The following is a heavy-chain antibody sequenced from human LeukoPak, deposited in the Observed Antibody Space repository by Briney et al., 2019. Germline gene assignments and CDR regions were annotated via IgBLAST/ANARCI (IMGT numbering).Heavy chain of an antibody. V-gene: IGHV4-59*01. CDR3: ASGGATGLGY. CDR1: GGSISSYY. J-gene: IGHJ4*02. CDR2: IYYSGST. D-gene: IGHD5-24*01. Sequence: SETLSLTCTVSGGSISSYYWSWIRQPPGKGLEWIGYIYYSGSTNYNPSLKSRVTISVDTSKNQFSLKLSSVTAADTAVYYCASGGATGLGYWGQGTLVTVSS.